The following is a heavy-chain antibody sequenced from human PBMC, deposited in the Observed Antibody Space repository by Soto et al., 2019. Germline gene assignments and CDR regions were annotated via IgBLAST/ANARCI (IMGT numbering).Heavy chain of an antibody. V-gene: IGHV3-48*02. CDR3: ARDDLHYYGSGSYLEYYSGMDV. CDR2: ISSSSSTI. CDR1: GGTCSSYS. D-gene: IGHD3-10*01. J-gene: IGHJ6*02. Sequence: SLRVSWGAAGGTCSSYSMNCVRQAPEKGLEWVSYISSSSSTIYYADSVKGRFTISRDNAKNSLYLQMNSLRDEDTAVYYCARDDLHYYGSGSYLEYYSGMDVWGHGTTVTVSS.